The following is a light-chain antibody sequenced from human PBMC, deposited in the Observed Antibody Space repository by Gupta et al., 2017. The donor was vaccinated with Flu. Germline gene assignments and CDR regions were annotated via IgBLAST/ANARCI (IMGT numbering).Light chain of an antibody. CDR2: KAS. J-gene: IGKJ1*01. Sequence: VGDRVTITCRASQSIDIWLAWYQQKPGKVPKLLIYKASTLEIGVPSRFSGSGSGTEFTLTINSLQPDDSATYYCQRYDSLWTFGQGTRVEVK. V-gene: IGKV1-5*03. CDR3: QRYDSLWT. CDR1: QSIDIW.